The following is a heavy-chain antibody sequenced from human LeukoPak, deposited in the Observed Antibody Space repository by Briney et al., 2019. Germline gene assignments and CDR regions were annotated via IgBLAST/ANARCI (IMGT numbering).Heavy chain of an antibody. CDR3: ARGGTLFTFFDS. V-gene: IGHV4-61*02. J-gene: IGHJ4*02. CDR2: IYITGNT. D-gene: IGHD3-16*01. CDR1: SGSISGDDYY. Sequence: SQTLSLTCTESSGSISGDDYYWIWIRQPAGRGLEWIGRIYITGNTTYNPSLESRVKISIYTSKNQVSLTVQSVTAADTAVYYCARGGTLFTFFDSWGQGTLVTVSS.